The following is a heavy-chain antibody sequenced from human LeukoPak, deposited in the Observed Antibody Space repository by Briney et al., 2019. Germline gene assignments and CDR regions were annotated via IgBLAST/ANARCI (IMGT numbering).Heavy chain of an antibody. CDR3: ARENSGSYRVRWFDP. Sequence: PGGSLRLSCAASGLTVSSNYMSWVRPAPGEGLEWGSVIYSGGSTYYADYGKGRLTISRDKSQNTLYLQMNSLRAEDTAVYYCARENSGSYRVRWFDPWGQGTLVTVSS. V-gene: IGHV3-53*01. CDR2: IYSGGST. CDR1: GLTVSSNY. D-gene: IGHD1-26*01. J-gene: IGHJ5*02.